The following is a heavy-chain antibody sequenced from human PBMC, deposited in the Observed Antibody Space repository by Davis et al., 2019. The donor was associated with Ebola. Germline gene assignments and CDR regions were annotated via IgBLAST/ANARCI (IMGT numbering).Heavy chain of an antibody. CDR2: ISAYNGNT. D-gene: IGHD5-12*01. J-gene: IGHJ6*04. CDR1: GYTFTSYG. Sequence: ASVTVSCKASGYTFTSYGISWVRQAPGQGLEWMGWISAYNGNTNYAQKLQGRVTMTTDTSTSTAYMELRSLRSDDTAVYYCAREGSGYDSLYYYGMDVWGKGTTVTVSS. CDR3: AREGSGYDSLYYYGMDV. V-gene: IGHV1-18*01.